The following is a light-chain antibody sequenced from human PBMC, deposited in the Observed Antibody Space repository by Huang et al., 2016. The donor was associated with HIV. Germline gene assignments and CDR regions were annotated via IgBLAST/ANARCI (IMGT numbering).Light chain of an antibody. J-gene: IGKJ5*01. CDR2: DAS. V-gene: IGKV3-11*01. Sequence: EIVLTQSPATLSVSPGERATLSCRASQSISSYLAWYQQTPGQAPRLLLFDASNRATGIPARFSGSGSGTDFTLTISSLEPEDFAVYYCQQRSNWPSITFGQGTRLEIK. CDR1: QSISSY. CDR3: QQRSNWPSIT.